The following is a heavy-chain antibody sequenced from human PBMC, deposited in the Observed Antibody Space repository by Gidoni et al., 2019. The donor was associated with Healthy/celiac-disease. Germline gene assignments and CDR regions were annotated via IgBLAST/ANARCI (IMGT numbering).Heavy chain of an antibody. V-gene: IGHV4-61*01. J-gene: IGHJ5*02. Sequence: QVQLQESGPGRVKPAETLSLTCSVSGGSVSSGSYYWSWIRQPPGKGLEWIGYIYYRGSTNYNPSLKRRVTISVDTSKNQFSLKLSSVTAADTAVYYCARDSVSVGWFDPWGQGTLVTVSS. D-gene: IGHD2-15*01. CDR2: IYYRGST. CDR3: ARDSVSVGWFDP. CDR1: GGSVSSGSYY.